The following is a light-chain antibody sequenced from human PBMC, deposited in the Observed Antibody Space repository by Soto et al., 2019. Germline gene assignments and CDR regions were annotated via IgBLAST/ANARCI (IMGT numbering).Light chain of an antibody. Sequence: IVMTQSPATLSVSPGERATLSCRASQSVSSKLAWHQQKPGQAPRLLIYGASTRATGIPARFSGSGSGTEFTLTISSLQSEDFAVYYCQQSNNWPPAFGQGTRLEIK. J-gene: IGKJ5*01. V-gene: IGKV3-15*01. CDR1: QSVSSK. CDR2: GAS. CDR3: QQSNNWPPA.